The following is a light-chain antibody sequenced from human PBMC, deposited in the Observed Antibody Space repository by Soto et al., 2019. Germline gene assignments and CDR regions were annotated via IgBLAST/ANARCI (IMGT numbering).Light chain of an antibody. V-gene: IGLV2-14*01. CDR2: DVS. Sequence: QSALTQPASVSGSPGQSITISCTGTSSDVGDYNYVSWYQQHPGKVPKLMIYDVSNRPSGISNRFSGSKSGNTASLTISGLQAEDEADYYCSSYTTRSTFVVFGGGTKLTVL. CDR1: SSDVGDYNY. J-gene: IGLJ2*01. CDR3: SSYTTRSTFVV.